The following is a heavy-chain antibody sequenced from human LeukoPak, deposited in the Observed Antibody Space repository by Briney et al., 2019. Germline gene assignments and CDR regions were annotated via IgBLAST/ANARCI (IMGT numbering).Heavy chain of an antibody. J-gene: IGHJ6*03. D-gene: IGHD2-8*01. CDR2: IYPDDSDT. Sequence: GESLKISCKGSGYTFSSYWIGWVRQMPGKGLEWMGIIYPDDSDTRYSPSFQGQVTISADKSISTAYLQWSSLKASDAAMYYCARLAYCSNDVCYSNYYYSMDVWGKGTTVTVSS. CDR1: GYTFSSYW. V-gene: IGHV5-51*01. CDR3: ARLAYCSNDVCYSNYYYSMDV.